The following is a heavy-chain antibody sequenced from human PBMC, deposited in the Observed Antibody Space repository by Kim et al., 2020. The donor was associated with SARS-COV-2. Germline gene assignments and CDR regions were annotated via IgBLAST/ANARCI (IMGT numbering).Heavy chain of an antibody. J-gene: IGHJ1*01. V-gene: IGHV3-33*05. CDR3: ARDLGSGWSPSHYLHN. CDR1: GFTLRVHG. Sequence: GGSLRLSCATSGFTLRVHGIHWVRQAPGRGLEWVAVSPYEGRNEKYADSVKGRFTISRDTSKNRLYLQMSSLRVEDTAVYYCARDLGSGWSPSHYLHNWG. CDR2: SPYEGRNE. D-gene: IGHD6-19*01.